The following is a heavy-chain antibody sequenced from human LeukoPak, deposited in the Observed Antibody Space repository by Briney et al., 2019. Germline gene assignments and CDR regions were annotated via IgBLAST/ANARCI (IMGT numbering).Heavy chain of an antibody. Sequence: SETLSLTCTVSGGSISSGGYYWSWIRQPPGRGLEWIGYIDYSGSTYYNPSLKSRVTISVDTSKNQFSLKLSSVTAADTAVYYCARRRDIVATIGFDYWGQGTLVTVSS. J-gene: IGHJ4*02. D-gene: IGHD5-12*01. V-gene: IGHV4-30-2*03. CDR3: ARRRDIVATIGFDY. CDR1: GGSISSGGYY. CDR2: IDYSGST.